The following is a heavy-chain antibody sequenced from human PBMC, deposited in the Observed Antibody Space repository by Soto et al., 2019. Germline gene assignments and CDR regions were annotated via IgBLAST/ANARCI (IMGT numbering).Heavy chain of an antibody. V-gene: IGHV3-48*03. D-gene: IGHD3-3*01. Sequence: SLSLSCAASGFTFSSYEMNWVRQAPGKGLEWVSYISSSGSTIYYADSVKGRFTISRDGAKNGLYLQVNSPSAENTAVYYWARELYDCWSGYPYGMDVWGQGSTVTVTS. CDR2: ISSSGSTI. CDR1: GFTFSSYE. CDR3: ARELYDCWSGYPYGMDV. J-gene: IGHJ6*02.